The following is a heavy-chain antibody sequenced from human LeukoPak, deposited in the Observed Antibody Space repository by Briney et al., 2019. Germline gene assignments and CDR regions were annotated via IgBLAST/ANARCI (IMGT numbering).Heavy chain of an antibody. CDR1: GYTFTSNY. D-gene: IGHD6-13*01. Sequence: GASVKVSCKAFGYTFTSNYMHWVRQAPGQGPEWMGVISPSGGSTTYAQKFQGRVTITADESTSTAYMELSSLRSEDTAVYYCAREGAGLAAADWGQGTLVTVSS. CDR2: ISPSGGST. V-gene: IGHV1-46*01. J-gene: IGHJ4*02. CDR3: AREGAGLAAAD.